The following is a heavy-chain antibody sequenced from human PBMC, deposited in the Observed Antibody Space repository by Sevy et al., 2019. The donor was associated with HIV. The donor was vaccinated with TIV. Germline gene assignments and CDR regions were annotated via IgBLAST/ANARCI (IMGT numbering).Heavy chain of an antibody. J-gene: IGHJ4*02. D-gene: IGHD6-19*01. CDR1: GLTFSSHA. CDR2: ISSAGSNK. Sequence: GGSLRLSCAASGLTFSSHAMLWVRQAPGKGLEWVAVISSAGSNKYYADSVKCRFTISRDNPKNTLYLQMTSLGPEDTAVYYCTRDAGYSIAWSPSDYWGQRTLVTVSS. V-gene: IGHV3-30-3*01. CDR3: TRDAGYSIAWSPSDY.